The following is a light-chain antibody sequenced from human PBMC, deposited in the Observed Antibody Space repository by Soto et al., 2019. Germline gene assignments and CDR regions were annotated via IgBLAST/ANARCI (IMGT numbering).Light chain of an antibody. CDR3: QQCSNRLLT. CDR2: DAA. V-gene: IGKV3-11*01. Sequence: EVVLTQSPDTLSLSPGESATLSCRASQSVSSDLSGHQQHRCLSTMLLNYDAAIGAAGIPVRLWGSGSGTDFTIPIRCLASAGFGVYYCQQCSNRLLTYGGRAKV. J-gene: IGKJ4*01. CDR1: QSVSSD.